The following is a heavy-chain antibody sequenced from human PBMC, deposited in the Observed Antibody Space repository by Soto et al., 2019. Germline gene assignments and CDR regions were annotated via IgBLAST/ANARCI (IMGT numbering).Heavy chain of an antibody. V-gene: IGHV3-48*03. J-gene: IGHJ4*02. CDR3: AKVAPFILGSPF. Sequence: EVKLVESGXXXVQPGGSLRLSCTASGFDFXGXXMNWFRQAAGKGLEGVAYITGSGGVTFHADSVKGRFSISRDNAKNSLFLDMSDLTADDTGVYYCAKVAPFILGSPFWGQGTLVTVSS. CDR2: ITGSGGVT. D-gene: IGHD2-21*01. CDR1: GFDFXGXX.